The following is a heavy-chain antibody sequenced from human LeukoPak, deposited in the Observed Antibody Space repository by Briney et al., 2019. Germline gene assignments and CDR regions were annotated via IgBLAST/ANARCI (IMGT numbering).Heavy chain of an antibody. CDR2: ISAYNGNT. CDR1: GYTFTSYG. J-gene: IGHJ4*02. V-gene: IGHV1-18*01. CDR3: ARVIYELGYSGYDYLPPAFDY. Sequence: ASVKVSCKASGYTFTSYGISWVRQAPGQGLEWMGWISAYNGNTNYAQKLQGRVTMTTDTSTSTAYMELRSLRSDDTAVYYCARVIYELGYSGYDYLPPAFDYWGQGTLVTVSS. D-gene: IGHD5-12*01.